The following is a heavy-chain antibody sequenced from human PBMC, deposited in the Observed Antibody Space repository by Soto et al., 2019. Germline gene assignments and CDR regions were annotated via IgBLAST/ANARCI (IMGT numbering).Heavy chain of an antibody. V-gene: IGHV1-3*05. D-gene: IGHD1-26*01. Sequence: QVQFVQSGAEEKKPGASVKVSCKASGYTFTNYAIHWVRQAPAQGTEWWGWINSGNGNIKYSQTFQGKLTITRDTTANTAYMELSSLRSEDTAVSSCARVGQWGGMDVWGQGTTVTVSS. J-gene: IGHJ6*02. CDR1: GYTFTNYA. CDR3: ARVGQWGGMDV. CDR2: INSGNGNI.